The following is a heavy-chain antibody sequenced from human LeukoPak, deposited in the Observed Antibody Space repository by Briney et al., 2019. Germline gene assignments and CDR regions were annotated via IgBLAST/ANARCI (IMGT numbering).Heavy chain of an antibody. CDR2: FDPEDGET. V-gene: IGHV1-24*01. Sequence: ASVKVSCKVSGYTLTELSMHWVRQAPGKGLEWMGGFDPEDGETIYAQKFQGRVTMTEDTSTDTAYMELSSLRSEDTAVYYCATALSASGSYGQNWFDPWGQGTLVTVSS. J-gene: IGHJ5*02. CDR1: GYTLTELS. D-gene: IGHD5-18*01. CDR3: ATALSASGSYGQNWFDP.